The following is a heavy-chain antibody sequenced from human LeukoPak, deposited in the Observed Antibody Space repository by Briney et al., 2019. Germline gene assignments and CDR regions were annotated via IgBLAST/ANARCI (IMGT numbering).Heavy chain of an antibody. Sequence: GASVKVSCKASGYSFTDYYLHWVRQAPGQALEWMGWINPNIGDTNYAQRFQGRVTMTRDTSISTAYMELSRLRSDDTAVYYCARGVNSHDSCGLYYWGQGTLVTVTS. CDR1: GYSFTDYY. CDR3: ARGVNSHDSCGLYY. V-gene: IGHV1-2*02. D-gene: IGHD3-22*01. J-gene: IGHJ4*02. CDR2: INPNIGDT.